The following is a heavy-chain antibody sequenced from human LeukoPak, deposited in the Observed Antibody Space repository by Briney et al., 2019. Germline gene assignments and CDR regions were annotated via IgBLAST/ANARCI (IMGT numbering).Heavy chain of an antibody. CDR2: IRHDGSNK. Sequence: QPGGSLRLSCAASGFTFSSYGMHWVRQAPGKGLEWVTFIRHDGSNKYYADSVKGRFTISRDGSKNMLYLQMNSLRPEDTAVYYCAVIVLPAAKESNWGQGTLVTVSS. D-gene: IGHD2-2*01. CDR3: AVIVLPAAKESN. CDR1: GFTFSSYG. J-gene: IGHJ4*02. V-gene: IGHV3-30*02.